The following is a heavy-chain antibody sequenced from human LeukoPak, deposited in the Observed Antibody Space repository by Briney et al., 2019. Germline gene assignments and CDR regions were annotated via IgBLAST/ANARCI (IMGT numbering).Heavy chain of an antibody. D-gene: IGHD4-23*01. CDR3: ARANYDGNALIDY. J-gene: IGHJ4*02. CDR1: GYTFTGYY. Sequence: ASVKVSCKASGYTFTGYYMHWVRQAPGQGLEWMGWINSNSGGTNYAQKFQGSVTMTRDTSISTAYMELSRLRSDDTAVYYCARANYDGNALIDYWAQGTLVTVSS. V-gene: IGHV1-2*02. CDR2: INSNSGGT.